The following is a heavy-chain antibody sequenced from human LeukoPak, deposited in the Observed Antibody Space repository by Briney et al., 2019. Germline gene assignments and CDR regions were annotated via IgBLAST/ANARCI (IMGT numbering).Heavy chain of an antibody. V-gene: IGHV5-51*01. CDR3: ARAHTLDRITKYYFDY. D-gene: IGHD5-24*01. CDR2: IYPGHSDA. J-gene: IGHJ4*02. Sequence: GESLKISCKGSGYSFTNYWIGWVRQMPGKGLEWMGIIYPGHSDARYSPSFHGQVTISADKSISTAYLQWSSLKASDTAMYYCARAHTLDRITKYYFDYWGQGTLVTVSS. CDR1: GYSFTNYW.